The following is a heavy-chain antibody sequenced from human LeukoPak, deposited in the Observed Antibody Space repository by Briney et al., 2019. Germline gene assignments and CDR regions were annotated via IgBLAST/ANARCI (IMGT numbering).Heavy chain of an antibody. V-gene: IGHV1-46*01. CDR1: GYTFTSYY. Sequence: ASVKVSCKASGYTFTSYYMHWVRQAPGQGLEWMGIINPSGGNTSYAQKFQGRVTMTRDTSTSTVYMELSSLRSEDTAVYYCARARTKWELLDYWGQGTLVTVSS. D-gene: IGHD1-26*01. J-gene: IGHJ4*02. CDR3: ARARTKWELLDY. CDR2: INPSGGNT.